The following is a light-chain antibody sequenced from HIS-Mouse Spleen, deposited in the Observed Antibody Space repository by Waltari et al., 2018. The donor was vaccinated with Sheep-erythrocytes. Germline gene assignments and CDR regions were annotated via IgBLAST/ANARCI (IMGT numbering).Light chain of an antibody. Sequence: QSALTQPRSVSGSPGQSVTISCTGTSSDVGGYNYVSWYQQHPGKAPKLMIYDVRNRPSGVSNRFSGSKAGNTASLTISGLQAEDEADYYCSSYTSSSTWVFGGGTKLTVL. CDR1: SSDVGGYNY. J-gene: IGLJ3*02. CDR2: DVR. CDR3: SSYTSSSTWV. V-gene: IGLV2-14*01.